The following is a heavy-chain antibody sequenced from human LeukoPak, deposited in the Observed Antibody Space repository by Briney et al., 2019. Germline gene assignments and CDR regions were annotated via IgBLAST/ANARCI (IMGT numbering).Heavy chain of an antibody. V-gene: IGHV4-59*08. D-gene: IGHD6-13*01. Sequence: SETLSLTCTVSGGSISSYYWSWIRQPPGKGLEWIGYIYYSGSTNYNPSLKSRVTISVDTSKNQSSLKLSSVTAADTAVYYCARFLPAAGVFDYWGQGTLVTVSS. J-gene: IGHJ4*02. CDR2: IYYSGST. CDR3: ARFLPAAGVFDY. CDR1: GGSISSYY.